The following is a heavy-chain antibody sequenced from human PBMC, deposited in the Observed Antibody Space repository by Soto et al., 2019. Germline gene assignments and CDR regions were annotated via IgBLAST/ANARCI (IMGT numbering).Heavy chain of an antibody. CDR3: AGAVSDFDVRRYRTSYFDQ. V-gene: IGHV4-31*03. J-gene: IGHJ4*02. D-gene: IGHD3-10*02. CDR1: GASVSTGVYY. Sequence: SETLSLTCTVSGASVSTGVYYWTWIRQHAGKGLEWIGYIDNSGSTYYNPSLTGRVDISVDTSKNEFSLNLQSLTAADTAFYYCAGAVSDFDVRRYRTSYFDQWGQGILVTVSS. CDR2: IDNSGST.